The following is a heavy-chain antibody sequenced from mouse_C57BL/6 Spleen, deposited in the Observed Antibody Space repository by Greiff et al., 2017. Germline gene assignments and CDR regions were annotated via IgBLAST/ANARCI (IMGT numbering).Heavy chain of an antibody. D-gene: IGHD1-1*01. CDR1: GYTFTSYW. CDR2: IYPGSGST. CDR3: ARAGITTVHFDY. J-gene: IGHJ2*01. V-gene: IGHV1-55*01. Sequence: VQLQQPGAELVKPGASVKMSCKASGYTFTSYWITWVKQRPGQGLAWIGDIYPGSGSTNYNEKFKSKATLTVDTSSSTAYMQLSSLTSEDSAVYYCARAGITTVHFDYWGQGTTLTVSS.